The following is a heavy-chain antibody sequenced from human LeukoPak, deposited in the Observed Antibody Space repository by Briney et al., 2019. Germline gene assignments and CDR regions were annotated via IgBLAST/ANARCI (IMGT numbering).Heavy chain of an antibody. CDR2: INSDGSST. CDR1: GFTFSSYW. J-gene: IGHJ4*02. CDR3: AKDMYYYDSSGYYSSHPLDY. Sequence: PGGSLRLSCAASGFTFSSYWMHWVRQAPGKGLVWVSRINSDGSSTTYADSVKGRFTISRDNSKNTLYLQMNSLRAEDAAVYYCAKDMYYYDSSGYYSSHPLDYWGQGTLVTVSS. V-gene: IGHV3-74*01. D-gene: IGHD3-22*01.